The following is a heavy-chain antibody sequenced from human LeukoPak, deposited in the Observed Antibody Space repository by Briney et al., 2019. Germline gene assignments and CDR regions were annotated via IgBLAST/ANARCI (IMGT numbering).Heavy chain of an antibody. CDR3: AKDKNTPATAQPQRGYFES. CDR1: GFTFSSYS. CDR2: ISSSSSTI. D-gene: IGHD2-21*02. Sequence: PGGSLRLSCAASGFTFSSYSMNWVRQAPGKGLEWVSYISSSSSTIYYADSVKGRFTISRDNSKNTVDLQMNSLRAEDTAVYFCAKDKNTPATAQPQRGYFESWGQGTLVTVSS. J-gene: IGHJ4*02. V-gene: IGHV3-48*01.